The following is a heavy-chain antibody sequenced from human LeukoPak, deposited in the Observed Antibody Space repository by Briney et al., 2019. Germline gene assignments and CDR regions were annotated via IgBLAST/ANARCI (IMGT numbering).Heavy chain of an antibody. CDR2: IYHSGST. V-gene: IGHV4-38-2*02. J-gene: IGHJ3*02. CDR3: ARGGGSYYSDAFDI. Sequence: KPSETLSLTCTVSGYSISSGYYWGWIRQPPGKGLEWIGSIYHSGSTYYNPSLKSRVTISVDTSKNQFSLKLSSVTAADTAVYYCARGGGSYYSDAFDIWGQGTMVTVSS. CDR1: GYSISSGYY. D-gene: IGHD2-15*01.